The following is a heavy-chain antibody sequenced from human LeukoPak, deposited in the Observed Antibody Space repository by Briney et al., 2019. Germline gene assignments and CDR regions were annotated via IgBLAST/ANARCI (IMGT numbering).Heavy chain of an antibody. D-gene: IGHD3-10*01. V-gene: IGHV3-30*03. J-gene: IGHJ6*02. CDR3: ARDRREELLWFGELLNYYYGMDV. Sequence: PGGSLRLSCAASGFTFSSYGMHWVRQAPGKGLEWVAVISYDGSNKYYADSVKGRFTISRDNSKNTLYLQMNSLRAEDTAVYYCARDRREELLWFGELLNYYYGMDVWGQGTTVTVSS. CDR1: GFTFSSYG. CDR2: ISYDGSNK.